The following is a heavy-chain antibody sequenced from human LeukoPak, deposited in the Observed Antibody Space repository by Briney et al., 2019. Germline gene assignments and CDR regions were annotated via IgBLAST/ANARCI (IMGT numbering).Heavy chain of an antibody. Sequence: PGGSLRLSCAASGFTFSGYWMTWVRQAPGKGLEWVGFIRSKAYGGTTEYAASVKGRFTISRDDSKSIAYLQMNSLKTEDAAVYYCTRDLAPGYSSSWYFRAFDIWGQGTMVTVSS. J-gene: IGHJ3*02. D-gene: IGHD6-13*01. CDR1: GFTFSGYW. CDR3: TRDLAPGYSSSWYFRAFDI. V-gene: IGHV3-49*04. CDR2: IRSKAYGGTT.